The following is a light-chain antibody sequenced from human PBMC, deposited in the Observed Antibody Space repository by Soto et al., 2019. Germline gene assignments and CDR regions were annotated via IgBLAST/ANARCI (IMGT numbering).Light chain of an antibody. V-gene: IGKV3-20*01. CDR1: QSVSKNY. Sequence: ETVLTQSPGTLSLSPGERATLSFRASQSVSKNYFAWYQQKPGQAPRLLIYGAFSRATGIPDRFSGSGSGTDFTLTISRLEPEDFAVYYCQQYGDSSTFGQGAKVDI. J-gene: IGKJ1*01. CDR3: QQYGDSST. CDR2: GAF.